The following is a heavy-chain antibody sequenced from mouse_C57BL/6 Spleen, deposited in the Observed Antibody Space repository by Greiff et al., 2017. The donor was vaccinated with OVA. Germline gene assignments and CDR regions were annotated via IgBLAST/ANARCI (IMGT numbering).Heavy chain of an antibody. Sequence: EVMLVESVAELVRPGASVKLSCTASGFNFKNTYMHWVKQRPEQGLEWIGRIDPANGNTKYAPKFQGKATITADTSSNTAYLQLSSLTSEDTAIYYCAEQGDYWGQGTSVTVSS. CDR2: IDPANGNT. V-gene: IGHV14-3*01. J-gene: IGHJ4*01. CDR1: GFNFKNTY. CDR3: AEQGDY.